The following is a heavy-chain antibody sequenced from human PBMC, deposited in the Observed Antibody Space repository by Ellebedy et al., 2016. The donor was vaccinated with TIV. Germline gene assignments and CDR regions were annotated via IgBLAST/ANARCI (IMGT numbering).Heavy chain of an antibody. Sequence: GSLRLSCTVSGGSISSYYWSWIRQPPGKGLEWIGYIYYSGSTNYNPSLKSRVTISVDTSKNQFSLKLSSVTAADTAVYYCARVRRTVTSDDAFDIWGQGAMVTVSS. CDR3: ARVRRTVTSDDAFDI. CDR1: GGSISSYY. J-gene: IGHJ3*02. D-gene: IGHD4-17*01. V-gene: IGHV4-59*01. CDR2: IYYSGST.